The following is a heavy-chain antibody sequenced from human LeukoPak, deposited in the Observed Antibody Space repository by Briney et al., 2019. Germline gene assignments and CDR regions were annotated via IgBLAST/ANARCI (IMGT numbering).Heavy chain of an antibody. J-gene: IGHJ4*02. CDR1: GFPHSDYT. V-gene: IGHV3-21*01. CDR3: ARAIAVAGPYYFYY. Sequence: GGPLTLSCAASGFPHSDYTMNWVPQAPGKGLEWVSSIGSVTTYIYYPDSVKGRFTISRDNAKNSLSLQMNSLRAEATAVYYCARAIAVAGPYYFYYWGQGTLVTVSS. D-gene: IGHD6-19*01. CDR2: IGSVTTYI.